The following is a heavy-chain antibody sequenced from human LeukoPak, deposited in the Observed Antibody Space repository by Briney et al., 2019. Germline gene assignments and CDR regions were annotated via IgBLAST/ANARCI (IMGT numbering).Heavy chain of an antibody. V-gene: IGHV4-39*01. CDR1: GGSISGSGYY. Sequence: KPSVTLSLTCTVSGGSISGSGYYWGWIRQPPGKGLEWIGNIYDSGSTHYNPSLKSRVTISVDTSKTQFSLKVTSVTAADTAVYYCARRRGGSSWIDYWGQGTLVTVSS. CDR2: IYDSGST. CDR3: ARRRGGSSWIDY. J-gene: IGHJ4*02. D-gene: IGHD6-13*01.